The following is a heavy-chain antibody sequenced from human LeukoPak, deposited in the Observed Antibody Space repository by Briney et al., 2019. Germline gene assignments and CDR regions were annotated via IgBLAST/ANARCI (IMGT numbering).Heavy chain of an antibody. D-gene: IGHD3-3*01. CDR2: IWYDGSNK. J-gene: IGHJ3*01. Sequence: PGGSLRLSCAASGFTFSSYGMHWVRQAPGKGLEWVAVIWYDGSNKYYADSVKGRFTISRDNSKNTLYLQMNSLRAEDTAVYYCAKDRSLTIFGVAIDWGQGTMVTVSS. CDR3: AKDRSLTIFGVAID. V-gene: IGHV3-33*06. CDR1: GFTFSSYG.